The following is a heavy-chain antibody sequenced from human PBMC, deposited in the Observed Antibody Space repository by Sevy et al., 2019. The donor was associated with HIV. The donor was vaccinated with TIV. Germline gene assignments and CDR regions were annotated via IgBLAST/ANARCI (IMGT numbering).Heavy chain of an antibody. V-gene: IGHV3-7*01. Sequence: GGSLRLSCAASGFTLSSYWMHWVRQAPGKGLEWVANIKEDGSEKFYVDSVKGRFTISRDNAKNSLYLQMSSLSAEDTAVYYWASDIGEAWTHWGQGTLVTVSS. D-gene: IGHD6-13*01. CDR1: GFTLSSYW. CDR3: ASDIGEAWTH. CDR2: IKEDGSEK. J-gene: IGHJ4*02.